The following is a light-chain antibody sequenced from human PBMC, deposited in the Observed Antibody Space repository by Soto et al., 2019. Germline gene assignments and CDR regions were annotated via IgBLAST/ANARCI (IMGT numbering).Light chain of an antibody. Sequence: EIVLTQSPATLSLSPGERVTLSCRASQSVSSYLAWYQQKPGQAPRLLIYDASNRATGIPARFSGSGSGTNFTRTISSLEHEDFAVYYCQQRSNWPPLFTFGPGTNVDIK. V-gene: IGKV3-11*01. J-gene: IGKJ3*01. CDR3: QQRSNWPPLFT. CDR1: QSVSSY. CDR2: DAS.